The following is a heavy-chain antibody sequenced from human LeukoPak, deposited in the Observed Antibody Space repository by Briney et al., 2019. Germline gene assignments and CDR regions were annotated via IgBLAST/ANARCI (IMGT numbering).Heavy chain of an antibody. CDR3: ARARNRMYYDFWSGYYTLDY. CDR1: GGSISSGDYY. D-gene: IGHD3-3*01. Sequence: PSETLSLTCTVSGGSISSGDYYWSWIRQPPGKGLEWIGYIYYSGSTYYNPSLKSRVTISVDTSKNQFSLKLSSVTAADTAVYYCARARNRMYYDFWSGYYTLDYWGQGTLVTVSS. V-gene: IGHV4-30-4*08. J-gene: IGHJ4*02. CDR2: IYYSGST.